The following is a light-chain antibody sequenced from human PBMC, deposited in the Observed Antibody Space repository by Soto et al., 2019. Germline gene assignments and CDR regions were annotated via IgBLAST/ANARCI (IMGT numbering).Light chain of an antibody. Sequence: GERATLFCRASQSVSSTYLAWYQQQPGQAPRLLIHGASSRATGIPDRFSGSGSGTDFTLTISRLEPEDFAVYYCQQYGRTFGQGTKVDIK. J-gene: IGKJ1*01. CDR2: GAS. CDR3: QQYGRT. V-gene: IGKV3-20*01. CDR1: QSVSSTY.